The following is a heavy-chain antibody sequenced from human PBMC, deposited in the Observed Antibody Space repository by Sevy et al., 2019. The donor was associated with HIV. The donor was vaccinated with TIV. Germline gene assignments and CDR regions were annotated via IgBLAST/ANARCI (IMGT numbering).Heavy chain of an antibody. Sequence: GGSLRLSCAVSGFTFSNYWMNWVRQAPGKGLEWVANIKQDGGERYCVDSVKGRFTISRDNAKNSLYLQMNSLRAEDTAVYYCARVRKRWLQLSDFDYWGQGTLVTVSS. V-gene: IGHV3-7*01. CDR1: GFTFSNYW. CDR2: IKQDGGER. D-gene: IGHD5-12*01. CDR3: ARVRKRWLQLSDFDY. J-gene: IGHJ4*02.